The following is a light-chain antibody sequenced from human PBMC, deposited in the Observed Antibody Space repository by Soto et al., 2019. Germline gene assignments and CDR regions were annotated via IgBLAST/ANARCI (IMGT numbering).Light chain of an antibody. CDR2: TNN. CDR1: SSDVGGYNY. J-gene: IGLJ3*02. V-gene: IGLV1-47*01. Sequence: QSALTQPPSASGSPGQSVTISCTGTSSDVGGYNYVSWYQQVPGTAPKLLIYTNNQRPSGVPDRFSGSKSATSASLAIGGLRSEDEADYYCAAWDDSLSGWVFGGGTQLTVL. CDR3: AAWDDSLSGWV.